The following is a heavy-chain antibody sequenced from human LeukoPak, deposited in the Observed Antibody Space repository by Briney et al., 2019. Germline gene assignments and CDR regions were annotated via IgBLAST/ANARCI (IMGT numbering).Heavy chain of an antibody. J-gene: IGHJ6*03. Sequence: GGSLRLSCAASGFTFSSYSMNWVRQAPGKGLEWVSSISSSSSYIYYAYSVEGRFTISRDNAKNSLYLQINSLRAEDTDVYYCARAPRPLDCSSTSCPLYYYYYYMDVWGKGTTVTVSS. CDR1: GFTFSSYS. CDR2: ISSSSSYI. V-gene: IGHV3-21*01. D-gene: IGHD2-2*01. CDR3: ARAPRPLDCSSTSCPLYYYYYYMDV.